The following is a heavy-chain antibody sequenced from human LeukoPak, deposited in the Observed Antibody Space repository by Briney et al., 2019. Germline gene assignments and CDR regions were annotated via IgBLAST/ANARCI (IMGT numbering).Heavy chain of an antibody. J-gene: IGHJ4*02. CDR3: ARGPSNYYGSGSYLDY. Sequence: PSETLSLTCAVYGVSFSGYYWIWIRQPPGKGLEWIGEINHSGSTNYNPSLKSRVTISVDTSKKQFSLKLSSVTAADTAVYYCARGPSNYYGSGSYLDYWGQGTLVTVSS. D-gene: IGHD3-10*01. CDR2: INHSGST. CDR1: GVSFSGYY. V-gene: IGHV4-34*01.